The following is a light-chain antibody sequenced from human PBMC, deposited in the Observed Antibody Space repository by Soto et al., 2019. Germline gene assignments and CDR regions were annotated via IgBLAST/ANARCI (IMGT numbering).Light chain of an antibody. J-gene: IGLJ1*01. CDR2: DVS. Sequence: HSALTQPASVSGSPGQSITISCTGVSSDVGAYNYVSWYQQHPGKAPKLMIYDVSNRPSGVSNRFSGSKSGNTASLTISGLQAEDEADYYCSSFTSSSTYVFGTGTKLTVL. CDR1: SSDVGAYNY. CDR3: SSFTSSSTYV. V-gene: IGLV2-14*01.